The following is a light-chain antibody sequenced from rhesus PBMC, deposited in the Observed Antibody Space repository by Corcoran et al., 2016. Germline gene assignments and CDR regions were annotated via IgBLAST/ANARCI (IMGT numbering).Light chain of an antibody. CDR3: QQYSSSPFP. Sequence: DIQMTQSPSSLSASVGDTVTITCRASQSISSWLAWYQQKPGKAPKLLIYKASTWQSGVPSRFIGSGYGTDFTLTISSLQSEDFAIYYCQQYSSSPFPFGPGTKLDIK. CDR1: QSISSW. V-gene: IGKV1-22*01. J-gene: IGKJ3*01. CDR2: KAS.